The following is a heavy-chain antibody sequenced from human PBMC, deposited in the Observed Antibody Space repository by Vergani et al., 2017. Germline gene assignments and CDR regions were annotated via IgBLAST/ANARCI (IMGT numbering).Heavy chain of an antibody. CDR2: INPSGGHT. J-gene: IGHJ4*02. D-gene: IGHD3-9*01. CDR1: GYTFSNYY. CDR3: ARGYYGILSGNRY. V-gene: IGHV1-46*03. Sequence: QVQVVQSGAEEKKSGASVKVSCKTSGYTFSNYYMHWVRQAPGQGLEWMGIINPSGGHTNYAQKFQGRVTMTRDTSTSTVYMELSSLRSEDTAIYYCARGYYGILSGNRYWGKGTLVTVSA.